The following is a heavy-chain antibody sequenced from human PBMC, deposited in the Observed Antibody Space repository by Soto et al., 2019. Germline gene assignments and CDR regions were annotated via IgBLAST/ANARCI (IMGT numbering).Heavy chain of an antibody. J-gene: IGHJ5*02. V-gene: IGHV3-11*06. CDR2: ISPGSRYP. Sequence: GGSLRLSCAGSGFTFGDSYMSWIRQAPGKGLEWLSYISPGSRYPAYADSVKGRFTISRDNAKRSLYLQMMSLTAEDTAIYYCVRGGGVRLFDRWGQRTMVTASS. CDR3: VRGGGVRLFDR. CDR1: GFTFGDSY. D-gene: IGHD2-8*02.